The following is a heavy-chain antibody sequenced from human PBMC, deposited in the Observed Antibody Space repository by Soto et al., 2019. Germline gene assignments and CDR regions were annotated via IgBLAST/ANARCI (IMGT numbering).Heavy chain of an antibody. V-gene: IGHV3-23*01. Sequence: GGSLRLSCAASGFTFSSYAMSWVRQAPGKGLEWVSAISGSGGSTYYADSVKGRFTISRDNSKNTLYLQMNSLRAEDTAVYYCAKDLVVLRYFDPPPYYMDVWGKGTTVTVSS. D-gene: IGHD3-9*01. CDR3: AKDLVVLRYFDPPPYYMDV. J-gene: IGHJ6*03. CDR1: GFTFSSYA. CDR2: ISGSGGST.